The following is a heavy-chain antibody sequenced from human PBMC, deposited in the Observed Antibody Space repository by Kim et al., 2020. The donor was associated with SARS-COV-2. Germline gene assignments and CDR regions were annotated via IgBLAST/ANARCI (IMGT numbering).Heavy chain of an antibody. D-gene: IGHD3-16*02. V-gene: IGHV7-4-1*02. CDR3: ARVIWGSDRYTDS. CDR2: INTDTGNP. J-gene: IGHJ4*02. Sequence: ASVKVSCKASGYTFTNYATSWVLQAPGQGLEWMGWINTDTGNPTYAQAFTGRFVFSVDTSVSTTYLQISSLKAEDTALYYCARVIWGSDRYTDSWGQGTLVTVSS. CDR1: GYTFTNYA.